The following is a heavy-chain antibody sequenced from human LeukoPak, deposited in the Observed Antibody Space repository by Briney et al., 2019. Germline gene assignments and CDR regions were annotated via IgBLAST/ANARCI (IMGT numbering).Heavy chain of an antibody. D-gene: IGHD6-6*01. Sequence: GESLKISCKGSGYSFTSYWIGWVRQMPGKGLEWMGIINPGDSDTRYSPSFQGQVTISADKSISTAYLQWSSLRASDTAMYYCARHRSSSYRNPFDYWGQGTLVTVSS. CDR2: INPGDSDT. CDR1: GYSFTSYW. V-gene: IGHV5-51*01. J-gene: IGHJ4*02. CDR3: ARHRSSSYRNPFDY.